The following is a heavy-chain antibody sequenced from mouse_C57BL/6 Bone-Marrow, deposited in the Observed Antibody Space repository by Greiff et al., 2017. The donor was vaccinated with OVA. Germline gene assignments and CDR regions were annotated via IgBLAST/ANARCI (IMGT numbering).Heavy chain of an antibody. CDR3: ARHPDDYYGDY. CDR2: IWRDGST. D-gene: IGHD2-3*01. J-gene: IGHJ2*01. CDR1: GFSLTSYG. Sequence: QVQLQQSGPGLVAPSQSLSITCTVSGFSLTSYGVPWVRQPPGKGLEWLVVIWRDGSTNYNSALKSRLSISKDNSKSQVVLKMNSLQTDDTAMYYCARHPDDYYGDYWGQGTTLTVSS. V-gene: IGHV2-6-1*01.